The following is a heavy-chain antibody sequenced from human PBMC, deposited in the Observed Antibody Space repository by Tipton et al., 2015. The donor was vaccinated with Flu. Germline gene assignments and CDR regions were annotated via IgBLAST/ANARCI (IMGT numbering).Heavy chain of an antibody. J-gene: IGHJ4*02. CDR2: IKEDGSQK. CDR3: ARETGAYDYSDY. D-gene: IGHD5-12*01. V-gene: IGHV3-7*01. CDR1: GFTFSRYW. Sequence: SLRLSCAASGFTFSRYWMSWVRQAPGKGLEWVANIKEDGSQKYYVDSVKGRFTISRDNAKNSVYLQMNSLRAEDTAVYYCARETGAYDYSDYWGQGTLATVSS.